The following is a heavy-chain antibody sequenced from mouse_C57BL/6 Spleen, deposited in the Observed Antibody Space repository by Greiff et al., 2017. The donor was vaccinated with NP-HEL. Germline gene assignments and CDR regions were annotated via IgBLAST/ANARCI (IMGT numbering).Heavy chain of an antibody. D-gene: IGHD2-4*01. CDR3: TSRADYDDYYAMDY. J-gene: IGHJ4*01. CDR1: GYTFTDSE. V-gene: IGHV1-15*01. Sequence: VKLMESGAELVRPGASVTLSCKASGYTFTDSEMHWVKQTPVPGLEWIGAIDPETGGTAYNQKFKGKAILTADKSSSTAYMELRSLTSEDSAVYYCTSRADYDDYYAMDYWGQGTSVTVSS. CDR2: IDPETGGT.